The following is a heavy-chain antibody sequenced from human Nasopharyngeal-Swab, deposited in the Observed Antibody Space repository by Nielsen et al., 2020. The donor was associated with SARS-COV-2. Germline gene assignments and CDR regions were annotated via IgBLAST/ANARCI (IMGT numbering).Heavy chain of an antibody. J-gene: IGHJ4*02. CDR1: GFTFNSYS. CDR3: TTDYYFDY. Sequence: GESLKISCAGSGFTFNSYSMIWVRQASGKGLEWVGRIGDKDHNYATTYGAAVKGRFTISRDDSKNTAFLQMDSLKTEDTALYYCTTDYYFDYWGQGTLVTVSS. CDR2: IGDKDHNYAT. V-gene: IGHV3-73*01.